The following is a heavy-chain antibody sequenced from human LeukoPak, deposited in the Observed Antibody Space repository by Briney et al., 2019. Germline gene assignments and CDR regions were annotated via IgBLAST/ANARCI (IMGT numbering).Heavy chain of an antibody. V-gene: IGHV3-48*04. CDR1: GFTFSSYS. J-gene: IGHJ3*02. CDR3: ARRLSGSPRAFDI. CDR2: INSNNSNI. D-gene: IGHD1-26*01. Sequence: GGSLRLSCAASGFTFSSYSMNWVRQAPAKGLEWVSYINSNNSNIDADSVKGRFTISRDNAKNSLYLQMNSLRAEDTAVYYCARRLSGSPRAFDIWGLGTMVTVSS.